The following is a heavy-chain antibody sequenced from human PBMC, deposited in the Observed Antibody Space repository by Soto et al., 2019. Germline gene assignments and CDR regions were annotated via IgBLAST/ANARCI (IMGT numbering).Heavy chain of an antibody. J-gene: IGHJ5*02. CDR3: ARDLGDIMFDR. Sequence: QVQLVQSGAEVKKPGASVKVSCKASGYSFTSYGISWVRQAPGQVLEWMGWISAYNGNTNYGQNLEGRDTLTTYTSTSTVYMELRSLRADDTAVYYCARDLGDIMFDRWGQGTLVNVTS. CDR2: ISAYNGNT. CDR1: GYSFTSYG. V-gene: IGHV1-18*01.